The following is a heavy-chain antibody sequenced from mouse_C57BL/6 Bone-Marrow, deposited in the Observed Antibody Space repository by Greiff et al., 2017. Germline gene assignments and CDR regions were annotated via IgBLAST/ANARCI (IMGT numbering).Heavy chain of an antibody. D-gene: IGHD1-1*01. CDR2: IHPNSGST. CDR3: ARSWDDYGGWYFDV. V-gene: IGHV1-64*01. J-gene: IGHJ1*03. Sequence: QVQLQQPGAELVKPGASVKLSCKASGYTFTSYWMHWVKQRPGQGLEWIGMIHPNSGSTNYNEKFKSKATLTVDKSSSTAYMQLSSLTSEDSAVYYCARSWDDYGGWYFDVWGTGTTVTVSS. CDR1: GYTFTSYW.